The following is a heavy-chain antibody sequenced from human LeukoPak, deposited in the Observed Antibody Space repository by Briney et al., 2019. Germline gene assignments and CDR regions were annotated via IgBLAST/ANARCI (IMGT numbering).Heavy chain of an antibody. V-gene: IGHV3-21*01. CDR2: ISSSSSYI. J-gene: IGHJ3*02. CDR3: ARDLERFHDAFDI. Sequence: TGGSLRLSCAASGFTFSSYSMNWVRQAPGKGLEWVSSISSSSSYIYYADSVKGRFTISRDNAKNSLYLQMDSLRAEDTAVYYCARDLERFHDAFDIWGQGTMVTVSS. D-gene: IGHD1-1*01. CDR1: GFTFSSYS.